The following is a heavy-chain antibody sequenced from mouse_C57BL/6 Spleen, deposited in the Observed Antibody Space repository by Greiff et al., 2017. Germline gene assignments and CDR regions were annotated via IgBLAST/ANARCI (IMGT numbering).Heavy chain of an antibody. V-gene: IGHV5-17*01. D-gene: IGHD2-10*02. Sequence: EVMLVESGGGLVKPGGSLKLSCAASGFTFSDYGMHWVRQAPGKGLEWVAYISSGSSTIYYTDTVKGRFTISRDNAKTTLFLQMTSLRSEDTAMYYCARGSTVRDYWGQGTTLTVSS. J-gene: IGHJ2*01. CDR3: ARGSTVRDY. CDR2: ISSGSSTI. CDR1: GFTFSDYG.